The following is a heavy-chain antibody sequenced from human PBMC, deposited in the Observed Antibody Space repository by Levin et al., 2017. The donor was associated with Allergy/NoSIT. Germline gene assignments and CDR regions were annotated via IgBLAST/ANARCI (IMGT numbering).Heavy chain of an antibody. CDR1: GFTFSTYW. D-gene: IGHD6-19*01. V-gene: IGHV3-74*01. J-gene: IGHJ4*02. CDR2: IHPDGSTT. Sequence: GESLKISCAVSGFTFSTYWMHWVRQVPGKGLVWVSRIHPDGSTTNYADSVKGRFTLSRDNAKNTMHLQMNSLRAEDSAVYYCARAVTGKGCSDYWGQGTLVTVSS. CDR3: ARAVTGKGCSDY.